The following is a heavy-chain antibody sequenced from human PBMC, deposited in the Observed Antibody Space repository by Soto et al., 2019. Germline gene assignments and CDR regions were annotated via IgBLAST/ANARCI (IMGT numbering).Heavy chain of an antibody. CDR3: VRNLASGGTYYFDY. CDR2: VRNKANGYTT. D-gene: IGHD2-15*01. Sequence: EVQLVESGGGLVEPGGSLRLSCAASGFIFSDHYMDWVRQAPGKGLEWIGRVRNKANGYTTEYAASVRDRFTVSRDDSKNSLYLQMNSLKTEDTAMYYCVRNLASGGTYYFDYWARGPWSPSPQ. V-gene: IGHV3-72*01. CDR1: GFIFSDHY. J-gene: IGHJ4*02.